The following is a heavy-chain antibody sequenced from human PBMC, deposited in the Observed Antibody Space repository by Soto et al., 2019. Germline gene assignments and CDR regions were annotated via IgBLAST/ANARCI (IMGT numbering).Heavy chain of an antibody. D-gene: IGHD5-12*01. Sequence: EVQLLESGGGLVQPGGSLRLSCAASGFTFSSYVMSWVRQAPGKGLEWVSAISGSGSGRYYADSVKGRFTISRDNSKNTLYVQMNILRAEDTAVYYCVKGRSGYDFDYWGQGPLVTVSS. J-gene: IGHJ4*02. CDR2: ISGSGSGR. CDR1: GFTFSSYV. CDR3: VKGRSGYDFDY. V-gene: IGHV3-23*01.